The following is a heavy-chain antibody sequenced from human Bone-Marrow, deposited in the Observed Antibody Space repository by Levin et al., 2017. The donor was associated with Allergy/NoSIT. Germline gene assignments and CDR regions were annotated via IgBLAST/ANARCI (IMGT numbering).Heavy chain of an antibody. CDR2: MNPNSGNT. D-gene: IGHD2-2*01. CDR1: GYTFTNYD. V-gene: IGHV1-8*01. CDR3: ARTCCCSTSCPNPSWFDP. J-gene: IGHJ5*02. Sequence: ASVKVSCKASGYTFTNYDINWVRQATGQGLEWMGWMNPNSGNTGYAQKFQGRITMTRNTSVNTAYLDLSSLTSEDTAVYYCARTCCCSTSCPNPSWFDPWGQGTLVTVSS.